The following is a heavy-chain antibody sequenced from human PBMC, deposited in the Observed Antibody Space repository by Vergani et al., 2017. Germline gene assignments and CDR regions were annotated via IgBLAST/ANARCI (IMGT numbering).Heavy chain of an antibody. CDR2: TRYDGIVE. J-gene: IGHJ4*02. D-gene: IGHD2-15*01. Sequence: QVQLVESGGGVVQPGGSLRLSCAASGFTFTNYGMHWVRQAPGKGLEWVPFTRYDGIVEYYGDSVRDRFTISRDNSKNTLYLQMNRLRPEDTAVYYCATAGAAYCRGASCYDFFEYWGQGTLVTVAS. CDR3: ATAGAAYCRGASCYDFFEY. V-gene: IGHV3-30*02. CDR1: GFTFTNYG.